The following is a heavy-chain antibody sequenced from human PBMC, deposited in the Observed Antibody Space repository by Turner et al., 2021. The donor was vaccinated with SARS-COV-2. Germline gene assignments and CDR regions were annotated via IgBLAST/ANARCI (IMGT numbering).Heavy chain of an antibody. CDR1: GSTFSSYA. J-gene: IGHJ4*02. CDR2: ISGSGGST. D-gene: IGHD3-22*01. V-gene: IGHV3-23*01. CDR3: AKAWRIVVLIHFDY. Sequence: EVQLLESGGGLVQPGGSLRLSCAASGSTFSSYAMSWVRQAPGKGLEWVSGISGSGGSTYYADSVKGRFTISRDNSKNTLYLQMNSLRAEDTAVYYCAKAWRIVVLIHFDYWGQGTLVTVSS.